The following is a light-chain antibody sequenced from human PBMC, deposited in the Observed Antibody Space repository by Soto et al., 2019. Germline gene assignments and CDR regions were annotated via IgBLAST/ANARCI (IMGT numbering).Light chain of an antibody. CDR2: GAS. J-gene: IGKJ1*01. CDR1: QSVSSN. Sequence: EIVMTQSPATLSVSPGERATLSCRASQSVSSNLAWYQQKRGQAPRLLIYGASSRATGIPDRFSGSGSGTDFTLTISRLEPEDFAVYYCQQYGSSRWTFGQGTKVDIK. V-gene: IGKV3-20*01. CDR3: QQYGSSRWT.